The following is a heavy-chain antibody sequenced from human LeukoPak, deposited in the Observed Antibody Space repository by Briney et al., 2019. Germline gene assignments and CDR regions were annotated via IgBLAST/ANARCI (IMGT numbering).Heavy chain of an antibody. CDR1: GFTVSSNY. D-gene: IGHD3-22*01. CDR3: ARDYNYYHSSGYWYYFDY. Sequence: GGSLRLSCAASGFTVSSNYMSWVRQAPGKGLEWVSVIYSDGSTYYADSVKGRFTISRDNSKNTLYLQINSLRAEDTAVYYCARDYNYYHSSGYWYYFDYWGQGTLDTVSS. CDR2: IYSDGST. J-gene: IGHJ4*02. V-gene: IGHV3-66*01.